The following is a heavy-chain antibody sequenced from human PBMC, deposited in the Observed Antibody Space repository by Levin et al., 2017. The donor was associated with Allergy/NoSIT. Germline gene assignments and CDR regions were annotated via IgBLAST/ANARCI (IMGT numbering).Heavy chain of an antibody. CDR3: VRVGRSDYGGNWFDP. Sequence: SETLSLTCTVSGGSISSYYWSWIRQPPGKGLEWIGYIYYSGSTNYNPSLKSRVTISVDTSKNQFSLKLSSVTAADTAVYYCVRVGRSDYGGNWFDPWGQGTLVTVSS. J-gene: IGHJ5*02. CDR2: IYYSGST. CDR1: GGSISSYY. D-gene: IGHD4-23*01. V-gene: IGHV4-59*01.